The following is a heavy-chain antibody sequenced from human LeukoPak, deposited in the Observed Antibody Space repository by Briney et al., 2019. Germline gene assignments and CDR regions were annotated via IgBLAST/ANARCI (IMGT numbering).Heavy chain of an antibody. V-gene: IGHV4-34*01. D-gene: IGHD2-2*01. Sequence: SETMSLTCAVYGGSFSGYYWSWIRQPPGKGLEWIGEINHSGSTNYNPSLKSRVTISVDTSKNQFSLKLSSVTAADTAVYYYARGVEGYCSSTSCYPYYYYYYYMDVWGKGTTVTVSS. CDR1: GGSFSGYY. J-gene: IGHJ6*03. CDR3: ARGVEGYCSSTSCYPYYYYYYYMDV. CDR2: INHSGST.